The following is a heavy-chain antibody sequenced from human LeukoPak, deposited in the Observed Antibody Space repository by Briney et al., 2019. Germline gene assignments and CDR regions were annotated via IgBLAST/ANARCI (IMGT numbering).Heavy chain of an antibody. CDR3: ANTHTRRYYFDY. V-gene: IGHV3-7*03. CDR2: IKQDGSEK. CDR1: GFTFSSYW. J-gene: IGHJ4*02. D-gene: IGHD2-2*02. Sequence: PGGSLRLSCAASGFTFSSYWMSWVRQAPGKGLEWVANIKQDGSEKYYVDSVKGRFTISRDNAKNSLYLQMNSLRAEDTALYYCANTHTRRYYFDYWGQGTLVTVSS.